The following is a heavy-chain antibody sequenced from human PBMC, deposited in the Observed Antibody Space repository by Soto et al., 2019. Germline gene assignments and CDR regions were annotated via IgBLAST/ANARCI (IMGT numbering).Heavy chain of an antibody. CDR3: AKDIRRLSRYSSGWSAFDI. V-gene: IGHV3-43*01. Sequence: EVQLVESGGVVVQPGGSLRLSCAASGFTFDDYTMHWVRQAPGKGLEWVSLISWDGGSTYYADSVKGRFTISRDNSKNSLYLQMNSLRTEDTALYYCAKDIRRLSRYSSGWSAFDIWGQGTMVTVSS. D-gene: IGHD6-19*01. CDR1: GFTFDDYT. CDR2: ISWDGGST. J-gene: IGHJ3*02.